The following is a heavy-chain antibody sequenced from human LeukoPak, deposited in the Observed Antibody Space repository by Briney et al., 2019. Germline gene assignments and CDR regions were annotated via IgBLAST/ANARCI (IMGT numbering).Heavy chain of an antibody. J-gene: IGHJ6*03. CDR3: ARAYYGSGSYFYYYYYMDV. D-gene: IGHD3-10*01. V-gene: IGHV1-69*13. CDR1: GGTFSSYA. CDR2: IIPIFGTA. Sequence: SVKVSCKASGGTFSSYAISWVRQAPGQGLEWMGGIIPIFGTANYAQKFQGRVTITADESTSTAYMELSSLRSEDTAVYYCARAYYGSGSYFYYYYYMDVWGKGTTVTISS.